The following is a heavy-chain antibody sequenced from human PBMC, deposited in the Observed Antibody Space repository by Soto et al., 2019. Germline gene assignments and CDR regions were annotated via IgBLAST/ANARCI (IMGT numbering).Heavy chain of an antibody. CDR1: GDSISSYY. Sequence: QVQLQESGPGLVKPSETLSLTCTVSGDSISSYYWTWIRQPPGKELEWIGNIYYSGSTRYNPSFKSRVTISLDTSKYQFSLKVTSVTAADTAVYYCARTGDRSGYYFYYMDVWGKGTTVTVSS. D-gene: IGHD7-27*01. CDR3: ARTGDRSGYYFYYMDV. V-gene: IGHV4-59*08. J-gene: IGHJ6*03. CDR2: IYYSGST.